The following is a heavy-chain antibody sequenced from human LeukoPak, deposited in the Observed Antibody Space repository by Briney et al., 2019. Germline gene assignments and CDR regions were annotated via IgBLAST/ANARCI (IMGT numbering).Heavy chain of an antibody. Sequence: GGSLRLSCAASGFTFDDYGMSWVRHAPGKGLEWVSGINWNGGSTGYADSVKGRFTISRDNAKNSLYLQMNSLRAEAMALYYCAKLDSSGYRDAFDIWGQGTMVTVSS. D-gene: IGHD3-22*01. CDR1: GFTFDDYG. CDR2: INWNGGST. CDR3: AKLDSSGYRDAFDI. V-gene: IGHV3-20*04. J-gene: IGHJ3*02.